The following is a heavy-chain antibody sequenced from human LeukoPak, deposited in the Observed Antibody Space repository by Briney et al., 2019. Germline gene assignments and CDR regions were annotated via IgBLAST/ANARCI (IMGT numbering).Heavy chain of an antibody. J-gene: IGHJ6*03. V-gene: IGHV3-48*01. D-gene: IGHD1-26*01. CDR1: GFTFSSYS. Sequence: GGSLRLSCAASGFTFSSYSMNWVRQAPGKGLEWVSYISSSSTIYHADSVKGRFTISRDNSKNTVYLQMNSLRGEDTAVYYCARDPYSGTYGNTYYYYMDVWGKGTTVTISS. CDR2: ISSSSTI. CDR3: ARDPYSGTYGNTYYYYMDV.